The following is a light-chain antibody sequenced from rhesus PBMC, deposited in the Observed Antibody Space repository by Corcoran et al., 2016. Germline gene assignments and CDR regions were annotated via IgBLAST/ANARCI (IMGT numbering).Light chain of an antibody. Sequence: DIQMTQSPSSLSASVGDTVTITCRASQSISSWLAWYQQQPGKAPKLLIYKASTLQSGGPSRFSGSGSGTDFTLTISSRQSEDFATYYCQQFSSSPRTFGQGTKVEIK. V-gene: IGKV1-22*01. CDR3: QQFSSSPRT. CDR1: QSISSW. J-gene: IGKJ1*01. CDR2: KAS.